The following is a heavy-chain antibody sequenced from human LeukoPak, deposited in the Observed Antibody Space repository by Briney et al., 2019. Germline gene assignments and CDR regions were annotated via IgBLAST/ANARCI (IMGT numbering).Heavy chain of an antibody. CDR1: GYTFTAYY. Sequence: DTLKVSCKASGYTFTAYYIHWVRQDPGQGLEWMGWINPSSGGTNYAQRFQGRVTMTRDTSITTAYMELSRLRSDDTAVYYCASPWGRWFGELIWYFDLWGRGTLVT. V-gene: IGHV1-2*02. CDR2: INPSSGGT. J-gene: IGHJ2*01. D-gene: IGHD3-10*01. CDR3: ASPWGRWFGELIWYFDL.